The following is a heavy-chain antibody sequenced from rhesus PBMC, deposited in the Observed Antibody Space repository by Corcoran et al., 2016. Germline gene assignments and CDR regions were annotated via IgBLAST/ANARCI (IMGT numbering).Heavy chain of an antibody. CDR2: INGNSGST. CDR1: GGSLNNYW. D-gene: IGHD6S26*01. J-gene: IGHJ4*01. V-gene: IGHV4-80*01. Sequence: VKPSETLSLTCDVSGGSLNNYWWSWIRQSPGKGLEWIGEINGNSGSTNYNPSLKSRVTISKDASKKQLSLKVNSVTAADTAVYYCARYGVRSGWSGYFDYWGQGALVTVSS. CDR3: ARYGVRSGWSGYFDY.